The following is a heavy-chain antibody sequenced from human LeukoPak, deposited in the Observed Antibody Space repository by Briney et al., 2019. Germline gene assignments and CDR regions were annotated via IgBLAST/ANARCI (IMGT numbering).Heavy chain of an antibody. Sequence: GGSLRLTCAASGFAFTTYPMHWVRQAPGKGLEFVSSIVSNGDHVFYANSVKGRFTISRDNSMNTLYLQMGSLRAEDTAVYYCARDRDGGWSFDYWGKGTLVTASS. CDR1: GFAFTTYP. V-gene: IGHV3-64*01. D-gene: IGHD6-19*01. CDR3: ARDRDGGWSFDY. CDR2: IVSNGDHV. J-gene: IGHJ4*02.